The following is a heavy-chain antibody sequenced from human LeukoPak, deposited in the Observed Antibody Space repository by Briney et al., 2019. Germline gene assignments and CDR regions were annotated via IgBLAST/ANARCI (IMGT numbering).Heavy chain of an antibody. V-gene: IGHV3-53*01. J-gene: IGHJ4*02. CDR2: IYTDGNT. D-gene: IGHD5-12*01. CDR1: GFTFSSNY. Sequence: GGSLRLSCAVSGFTFSSNYMNWVRQAPGKGLEWVSVIYTDGNTYYTDSVKGRFTISRDNSKNPLYLQMNSLRAEDTAVYYCARGTYSGYDWGFDYWGQGTLVTVSS. CDR3: ARGTYSGYDWGFDY.